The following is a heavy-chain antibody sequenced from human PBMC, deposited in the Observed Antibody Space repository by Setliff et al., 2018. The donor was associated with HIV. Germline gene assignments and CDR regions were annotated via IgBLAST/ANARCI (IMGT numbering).Heavy chain of an antibody. J-gene: IGHJ4*02. D-gene: IGHD3-16*01. CDR2: IDPDRGDT. CDR3: AWGTHRPIDS. Sequence: GASVKVSCKVSGYTFPDYYMQWVRQAPGKGLEWMGLIDPDRGDTVYAEKFQGRVTITADRSIDIAYMKLSSLTSEDTAMYFCAWGTHRPIDSWGQGTLVTVSS. CDR1: GYTFPDYY. V-gene: IGHV1-69-2*01.